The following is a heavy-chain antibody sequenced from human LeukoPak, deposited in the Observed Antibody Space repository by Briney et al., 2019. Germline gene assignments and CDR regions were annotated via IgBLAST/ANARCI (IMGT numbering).Heavy chain of an antibody. Sequence: PSETLSLTCTVSGGSISSGDYYWSWIRQPPGKGLEWIGYIYYSGSTYYNPSLKSRVTIPVDTSKNQFSLKLSSVTAAGTAVYYCARVVPAAMEIDYWGQGTLVTVSS. CDR3: ARVVPAAMEIDY. V-gene: IGHV4-30-4*01. CDR1: GGSISSGDYY. D-gene: IGHD2-2*01. CDR2: IYYSGST. J-gene: IGHJ4*02.